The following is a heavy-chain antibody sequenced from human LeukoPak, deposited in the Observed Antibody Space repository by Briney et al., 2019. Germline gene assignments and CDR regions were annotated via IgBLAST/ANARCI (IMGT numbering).Heavy chain of an antibody. CDR1: GGSFSGYY. D-gene: IGHD6-19*01. Sequence: SETLSLTCAVYGGSFSGYYWSWIRQPPGKGLEWIGEINHSGSTNYNPSLKSRVTISVDTSKNQFSLKLSSVTAADTAVYYCARASFTFAGIAVAGTHHPPYYYYGMDVWGQGTTVTVSS. J-gene: IGHJ6*02. CDR2: INHSGST. CDR3: ARASFTFAGIAVAGTHHPPYYYYGMDV. V-gene: IGHV4-34*01.